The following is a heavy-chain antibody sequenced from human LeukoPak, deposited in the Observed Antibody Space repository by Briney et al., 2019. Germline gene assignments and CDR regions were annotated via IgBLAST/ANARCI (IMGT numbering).Heavy chain of an antibody. Sequence: ASVKVSCKASGYTFTSYYMRWVRQAPGQGPEWMGMINPSDGSTNYAQKFQGRVTMTRDTSTSTVYMYLSSLRSEDTAVYYCARGGSTYIVGPTKGVDYWGQGTLVTVSS. J-gene: IGHJ4*02. D-gene: IGHD1-26*01. CDR1: GYTFTSYY. CDR2: INPSDGST. V-gene: IGHV1-46*01. CDR3: ARGGSTYIVGPTKGVDY.